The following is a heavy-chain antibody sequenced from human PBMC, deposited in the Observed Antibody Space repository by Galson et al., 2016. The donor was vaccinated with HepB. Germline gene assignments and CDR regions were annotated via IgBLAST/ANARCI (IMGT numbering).Heavy chain of an antibody. CDR1: GGSFSGYY. CDR3: ATVGHSSWRFGMDV. CDR2: VNHSGST. Sequence: SETLSLTCTVYGGSFSGYYWSWIRQPPGKGLEWIGEVNHSGSTNYNPSLKSRVTISVDTSKNQFSLRLSSVTAADTAVFYCATVGHSSWRFGMDVWGQGTTVTVSS. V-gene: IGHV4-34*01. J-gene: IGHJ6*02. D-gene: IGHD6-13*01.